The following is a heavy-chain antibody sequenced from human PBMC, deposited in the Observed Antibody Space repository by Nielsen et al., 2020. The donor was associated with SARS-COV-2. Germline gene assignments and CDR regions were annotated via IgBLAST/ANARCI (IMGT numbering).Heavy chain of an antibody. J-gene: IGHJ5*02. CDR2: ISTGGSYI. CDR3: VRDPDLACSGTGCFGWFDT. D-gene: IGHD2-2*01. CDR1: GFTFSSYS. V-gene: IGHV3-21*05. Sequence: GSLRLSCAASGFTFSSYSMHWVRQAPGKGLEWVSYISTGGSYIFYADSLKGRFAISRDNARNSLYLQMNSLRVEDTALYYCVRDPDLACSGTGCFGWFDTWGQGTLVTVSS.